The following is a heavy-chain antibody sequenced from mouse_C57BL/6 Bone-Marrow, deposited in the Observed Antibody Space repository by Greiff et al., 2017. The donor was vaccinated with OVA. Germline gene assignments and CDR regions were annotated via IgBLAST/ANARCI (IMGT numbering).Heavy chain of an antibody. Sequence: VQLQQSGPELVKPGASVKISCKASGYTFTNYSITWVKQRPGQGLEWIGWIFPGSGSTYYNETFKGKATLTVDKSSSTASMLLRSLTSADSAVYFDERTGWLLHYFDYWGQGTTLTVSS. J-gene: IGHJ2*01. CDR2: IFPGSGST. D-gene: IGHD2-3*01. CDR3: ERTGWLLHYFDY. V-gene: IGHV1-75*01. CDR1: GYTFTNYS.